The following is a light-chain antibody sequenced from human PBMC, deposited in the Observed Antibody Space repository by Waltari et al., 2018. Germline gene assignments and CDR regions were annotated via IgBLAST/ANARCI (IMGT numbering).Light chain of an antibody. Sequence: VLTQSPCTLPLSPGESATLSCRASQYGRNSLAWFQQPPGQPPRLLIFGASTRSIGIPDRFSGSGSGTDFTLTINRVEPEDFAVYDCQQYGSTLSWTFGQGTKLEIK. CDR1: QYGRNS. V-gene: IGKV3-20*01. CDR2: GAS. CDR3: QQYGSTLSWT. J-gene: IGKJ1*01.